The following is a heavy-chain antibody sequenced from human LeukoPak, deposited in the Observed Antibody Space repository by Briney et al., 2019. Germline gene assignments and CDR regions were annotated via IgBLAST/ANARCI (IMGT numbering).Heavy chain of an antibody. D-gene: IGHD3-9*01. V-gene: IGHV3-48*02. J-gene: IGHJ5*02. Sequence: GGSLRLSCAASGFTFSSYSMNWVRQAPGKGLEWVSYISSSSSTIYYADSVKGRFTISRDNAKNSLYLQMNSLRDEDTAVYYCARDSQGAMYYDIYNWFDPWGQGTPVTVSS. CDR3: ARDSQGAMYYDIYNWFDP. CDR1: GFTFSSYS. CDR2: ISSSSSTI.